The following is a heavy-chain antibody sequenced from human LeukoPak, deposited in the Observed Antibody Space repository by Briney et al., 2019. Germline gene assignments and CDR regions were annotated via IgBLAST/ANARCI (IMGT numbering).Heavy chain of an antibody. J-gene: IGHJ4*02. CDR3: ARGSNYCSSISCHMND. V-gene: IGHV3-48*03. CDR1: GFTFSSYE. Sequence: QAGGSLRLSCAASGFTFSSYEMNWVRQAPGKGLEWVSYISSSGSTIYYADSVKGRFTISRDNAKNSLYLQMNSLRAEDTAVYYCARGSNYCSSISCHMNDWGQGTLVTVSS. CDR2: ISSSGSTI. D-gene: IGHD2-2*02.